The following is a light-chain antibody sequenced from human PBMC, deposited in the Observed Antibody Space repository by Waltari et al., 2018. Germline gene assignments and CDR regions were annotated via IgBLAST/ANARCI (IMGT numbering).Light chain of an antibody. CDR1: SNAVGDYNF. J-gene: IGLJ3*02. CDR3: CSYVGSHTNWV. V-gene: IGLV2-11*01. CDR2: DVS. Sequence: QSALTQPRSVSGAPGQSVTISCTGISNAVGDYNFVSLYQQHPGKAPKLMIHDVSKRPSGVPDRFSDSKSGNTASLTISGLQAEDEAEYYCCSYVGSHTNWVFGGGTKLTVL.